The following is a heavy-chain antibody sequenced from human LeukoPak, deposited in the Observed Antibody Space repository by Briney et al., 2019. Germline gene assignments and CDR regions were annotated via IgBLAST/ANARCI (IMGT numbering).Heavy chain of an antibody. V-gene: IGHV3-11*01. J-gene: IGHJ4*02. CDR2: ISSGGSTI. D-gene: IGHD6-6*01. CDR3: AKAIGSWGY. Sequence: GGSLRLSCVASGFTFSDSYMAWVRQAPGKGLEWVSYISSGGSTIYYADSVKGRFTISRDNAKNTLYLQMNSLRAEDTAVYYCAKAIGSWGYWGQGTLVTVSS. CDR1: GFTFSDSY.